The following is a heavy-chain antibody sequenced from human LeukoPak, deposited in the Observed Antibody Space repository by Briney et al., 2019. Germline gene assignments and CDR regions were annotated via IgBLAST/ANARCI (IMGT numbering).Heavy chain of an antibody. J-gene: IGHJ6*03. CDR3: AKSPAVRGVTKYYYMDV. D-gene: IGHD3-10*01. Sequence: PGGSLRLSCAASGFTFSSYAMSWVRQAPGKGLEGVSAISGSGGSTYCADSVKGRFTISRDNSKNTLYLQMNSLRAEDTAVYYCAKSPAVRGVTKYYYMDVWGKGTTVTVSS. CDR2: ISGSGGST. V-gene: IGHV3-23*01. CDR1: GFTFSSYA.